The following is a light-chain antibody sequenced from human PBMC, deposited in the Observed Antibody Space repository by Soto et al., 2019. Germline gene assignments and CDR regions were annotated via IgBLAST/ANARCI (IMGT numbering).Light chain of an antibody. CDR2: WAS. CDR1: QSVLYSSNNKNY. Sequence: DIVLTQSPDSLAVSLGERATINCKSSQSVLYSSNNKNYLAWYQQKPGQPPKLLIYWASTRESGVPDRFSGRGYGPDFTLTISSLQAEDVAVYYCQQYYRPWTFGQGTKVEIK. CDR3: QQYYRPWT. J-gene: IGKJ1*01. V-gene: IGKV4-1*01.